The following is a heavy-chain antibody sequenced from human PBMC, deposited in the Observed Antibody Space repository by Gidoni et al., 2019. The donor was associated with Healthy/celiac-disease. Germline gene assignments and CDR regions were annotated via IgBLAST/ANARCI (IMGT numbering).Heavy chain of an antibody. V-gene: IGHV3-23*01. J-gene: IGHJ6*02. CDR3: AKVVVPAAAYYYYGMDV. D-gene: IGHD2-2*01. Sequence: EVQLLESGGGLVQPGGSLRLSCAASGFPFSRYAMSWVRQAPGKGLEWVSAISGSGGSTYYADSVKGRFTISRDNSKNTLYLQMNSLRAEDTAVYYCAKVVVPAAAYYYYGMDVWGQGTTVTVSS. CDR1: GFPFSRYA. CDR2: ISGSGGST.